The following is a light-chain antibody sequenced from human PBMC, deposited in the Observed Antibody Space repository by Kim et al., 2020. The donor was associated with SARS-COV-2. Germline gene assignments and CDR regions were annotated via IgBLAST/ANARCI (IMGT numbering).Light chain of an antibody. J-gene: IGKJ4*01. CDR2: GAS. Sequence: ELVLTQSPGTMNLSPGDRATLSCRASQSVSSSSLGWYHQKPGQAPRLLIYGASSRATGIPDRFSGSGSGTDFTLTISRLGPEDFAVYYCQQFVRSSLTFGGGTKLVIK. V-gene: IGKV3-20*01. CDR1: QSVSSSS. CDR3: QQFVRSSLT.